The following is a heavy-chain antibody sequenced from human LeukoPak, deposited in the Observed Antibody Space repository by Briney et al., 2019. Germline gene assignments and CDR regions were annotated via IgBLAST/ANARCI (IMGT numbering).Heavy chain of an antibody. V-gene: IGHV3-30-3*01. J-gene: IGHJ4*02. CDR3: ARVLNYYDSSGYYFSY. D-gene: IGHD3-22*01. CDR2: ISYDGSNK. CDR1: GFTFSYYA. Sequence: GGSLRLSCAASGFTFSYYAMHWVRQAPGKVLEWVAVISYDGSNKYYADSVKGRFTISRDNSKNTLYLQMNSLRAEDTAVYYCARVLNYYDSSGYYFSYWGQGTLVTVSS.